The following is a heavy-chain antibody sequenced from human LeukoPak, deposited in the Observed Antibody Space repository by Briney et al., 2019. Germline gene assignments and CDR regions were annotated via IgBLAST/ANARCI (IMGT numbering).Heavy chain of an antibody. CDR1: GCSFTSYW. CDR3: ATSESQTRFDY. J-gene: IGHJ4*02. D-gene: IGHD1/OR15-1a*01. Sequence: GESLKISCKGSGCSFTSYWIGWLRQMPGKGLEGMEISYPGDSDTTYSPSLQGQVTISADKSINTASLPWSSLRASGTAMYYCATSESQTRFDYWGQGTPVTVSS. V-gene: IGHV5-51*01. CDR2: SYPGDSDT.